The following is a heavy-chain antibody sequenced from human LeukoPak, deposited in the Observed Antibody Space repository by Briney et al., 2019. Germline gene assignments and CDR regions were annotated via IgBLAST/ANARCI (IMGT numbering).Heavy chain of an antibody. Sequence: PGGSLRLSCAASGFTFSSYSMNWVRQAPGKGLEWVSYISSSGSTIYYADSVKGRFTISRDNAKNSLYLQMNSLRAEDTAVYYCARDRSRKRWLVPDAFDIWGQGTMVTVSS. CDR2: ISSSGSTI. V-gene: IGHV3-48*04. D-gene: IGHD6-19*01. J-gene: IGHJ3*02. CDR3: ARDRSRKRWLVPDAFDI. CDR1: GFTFSSYS.